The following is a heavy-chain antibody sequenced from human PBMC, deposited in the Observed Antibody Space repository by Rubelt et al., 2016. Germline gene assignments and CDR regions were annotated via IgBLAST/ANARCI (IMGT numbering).Heavy chain of an antibody. J-gene: IGHJ4*02. V-gene: IGHV3-23*04. D-gene: IGHD1-26*01. CDR3: ARGSDGIIVGATTLEY. Sequence: EVQLVESGGGLIQPGGSLRLSCAASGFTFSSYAMSWVRQAPGKGLEWVSAISGSGGSTYYADSVKGRFTISRDNSKNTLYLQMNSLRVEDTAVYYCARGSDGIIVGATTLEYWGQGTLVTVSS. CDR2: ISGSGGST. CDR1: GFTFSSYA.